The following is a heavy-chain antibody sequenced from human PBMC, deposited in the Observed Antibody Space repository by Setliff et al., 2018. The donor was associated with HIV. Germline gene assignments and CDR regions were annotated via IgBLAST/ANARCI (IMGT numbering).Heavy chain of an antibody. CDR1: GFTFNNYA. Sequence: GGSLRLSCAASGFTFNNYAMSWVRQAPGKGLEWVSALSTSGDSTYYADSVKGRFTISRDNSKNTLYLQMNSLRAEDTAVYYCAKDGDYRSGDYDAFDIWGQGTMVTVSS. CDR2: LSTSGDST. V-gene: IGHV3-23*01. J-gene: IGHJ3*02. D-gene: IGHD6-25*01. CDR3: AKDGDYRSGDYDAFDI.